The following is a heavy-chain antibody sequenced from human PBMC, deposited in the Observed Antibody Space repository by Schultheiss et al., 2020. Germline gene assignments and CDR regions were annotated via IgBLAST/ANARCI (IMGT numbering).Heavy chain of an antibody. CDR3: ARHVDYDYVWGSYWASYYFDY. J-gene: IGHJ4*02. Sequence: SRTLSRTCAVFGGSFSGYYWSWIRQPPGKGLDWIGSIYYSGSTYYNPSLKSRVTISVDTSKNQFSLKLSSVTAADTAVYYCARHVDYDYVWGSYWASYYFDYWGQGTMVTVSS. CDR2: IYYSGST. D-gene: IGHD3-16*01. V-gene: IGHV4-39*01. CDR1: GGSFSGYY.